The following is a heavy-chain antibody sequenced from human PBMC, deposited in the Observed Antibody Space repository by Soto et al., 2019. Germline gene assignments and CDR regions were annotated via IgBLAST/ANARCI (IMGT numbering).Heavy chain of an antibody. J-gene: IGHJ6*02. Sequence: GRCMRLSCTASGLSFSEYDMHWVRQAPGKWLGWVSTSGAARDPYYTCSLKHRCTISRENARNTIFLQMNRVTVGDTAVYYCSRACTCRLPRRADYYYALDVWGQGXMVTVYS. CDR1: GLSFSEYD. V-gene: IGHV3-13*05. CDR2: SGAARDP. CDR3: SRACTCRLPRRADYYYALDV. D-gene: IGHD2-15*01.